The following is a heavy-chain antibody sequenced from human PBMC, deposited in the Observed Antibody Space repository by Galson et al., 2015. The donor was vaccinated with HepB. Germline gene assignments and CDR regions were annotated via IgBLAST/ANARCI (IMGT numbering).Heavy chain of an antibody. V-gene: IGHV1-2*06. Sequence: SVKVSCKAFGYTFTAYYVHWVRQAPGQGLEWMGRINPNSGGTNYAQKFQGRITMSRDTTVRTAYMELNRLRSDDAAVYYCAGYGDGYTRHILWGQGTLVAVAS. CDR2: INPNSGGT. D-gene: IGHD5-24*01. J-gene: IGHJ1*01. CDR3: AGYGDGYTRHIL. CDR1: GYTFTAYY.